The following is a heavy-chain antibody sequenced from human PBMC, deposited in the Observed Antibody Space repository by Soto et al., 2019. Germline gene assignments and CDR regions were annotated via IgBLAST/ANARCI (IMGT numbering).Heavy chain of an antibody. Sequence: QVQLVQSGAEVRKPGSSVKLSCKASGATFSSYTLGWVRQAPGQGLEWMGRIIPILDIVNHTQKFQGRVTITADISTSTVYMELSSLRYEDTALYFCASGDGYSCRYWGQGTLVTVSS. J-gene: IGHJ4*02. CDR1: GATFSSYT. CDR3: ASGDGYSCRY. D-gene: IGHD5-18*01. V-gene: IGHV1-69*02. CDR2: IIPILDIV.